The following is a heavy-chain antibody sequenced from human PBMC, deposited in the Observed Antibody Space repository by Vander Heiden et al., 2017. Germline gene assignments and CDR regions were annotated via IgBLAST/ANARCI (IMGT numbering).Heavy chain of an antibody. CDR1: GYTCTSYY. CDR2: INPSGGST. J-gene: IGHJ5*02. Sequence: QVQLVQSGAEVKKPGASVKVSCKASGYTCTSYYMHWVRQAPGQGLEWMGIINPSGGSTSYAQKCQGRVTMTRDTSTSTVYMELSRLRSDDTAVYYCARSPNYYGSGSGFDPWGQGTLVTVSS. CDR3: ARSPNYYGSGSGFDP. V-gene: IGHV1-46*01. D-gene: IGHD3-10*01.